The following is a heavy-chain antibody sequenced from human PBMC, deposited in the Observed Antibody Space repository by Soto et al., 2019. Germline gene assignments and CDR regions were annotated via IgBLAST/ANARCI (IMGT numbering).Heavy chain of an antibody. J-gene: IGHJ1*01. CDR3: TRPDSSREYFQH. CDR1: GFTFGDYA. Sequence: GGSLRLSCTASGFTFGDYAMSWVRQAPGKGLEWVGFIRSKAYGGTTEYAASVKGRFTISRDDSKSISYLQMNSLKTEDTAVYYCTRPDSSREYFQHWGQGTLVTSPQ. CDR2: IRSKAYGGTT. V-gene: IGHV3-49*04. D-gene: IGHD6-13*01.